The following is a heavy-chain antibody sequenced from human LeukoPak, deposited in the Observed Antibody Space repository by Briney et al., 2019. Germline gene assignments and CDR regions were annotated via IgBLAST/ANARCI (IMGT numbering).Heavy chain of an antibody. J-gene: IGHJ4*02. CDR1: GFTFSTYA. V-gene: IGHV3-23*01. CDR2: ITGSGVGT. D-gene: IGHD6-19*01. Sequence: GGSLRLSCAASGFTFSTYAMSWVRQAPGKGLEWVSTITGSGVGTYYADSVKGRFTISRDNSKNTLYLQMNSLRAEDTAVYYCANSEYYSSGPVDYWGQGTLVTVSS. CDR3: ANSEYYSSGPVDY.